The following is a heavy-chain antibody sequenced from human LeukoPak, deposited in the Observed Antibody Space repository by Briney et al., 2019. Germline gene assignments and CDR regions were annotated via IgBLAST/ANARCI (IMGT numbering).Heavy chain of an antibody. V-gene: IGHV1-2*06. J-gene: IGHJ5*02. CDR2: INPNSGAT. CDR3: ARDLIPHYYDSSGSNWFDP. Sequence: ASVKVSCKASGYTFTVYFIHWVRQAPGQGLEWMGRINPNSGATGYAQKFQGRVTMTRDTSTSTVYMELSSLRSEDTAVYYCARDLIPHYYDSSGSNWFDPWGQGTLVTVSS. D-gene: IGHD3-22*01. CDR1: GYTFTVYF.